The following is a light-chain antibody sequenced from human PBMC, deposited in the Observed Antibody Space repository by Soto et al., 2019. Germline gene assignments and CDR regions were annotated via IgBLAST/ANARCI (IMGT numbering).Light chain of an antibody. CDR2: GAS. CDR3: QQRSVWPIT. CDR1: QSVSSN. Sequence: EIVMTQSPATLSVSPGERATLSCRASQSVSSNLAWYQQKPGQAPRLLIYGASTRATGIPARFSGSGSGTGFTLTISGLEPEDFAVYYCQQRSVWPITFGQGTRLEIK. J-gene: IGKJ5*01. V-gene: IGKV3-15*01.